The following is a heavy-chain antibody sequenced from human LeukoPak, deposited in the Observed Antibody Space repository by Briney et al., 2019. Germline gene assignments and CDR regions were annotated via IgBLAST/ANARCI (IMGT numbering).Heavy chain of an antibody. D-gene: IGHD6-19*01. CDR2: IIPILGIA. V-gene: IGHV1-69*04. J-gene: IGHJ4*02. CDR3: ARNGGSSGWHGGLDY. CDR1: GGTFSSYA. Sequence: SVKVSCKASGGTFSSYAISWVRQAPGQGLEWMGRIIPILGIANYAQKFQGRVTITADKSTSTAYMELSSLRSEDTAVYYCARNGGSSGWHGGLDYWGQGTLVTVSS.